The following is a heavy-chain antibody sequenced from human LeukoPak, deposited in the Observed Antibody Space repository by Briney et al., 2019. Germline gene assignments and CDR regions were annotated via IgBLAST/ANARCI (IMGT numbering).Heavy chain of an antibody. Sequence: PSETLSLTCTVSGDSISNYYWSWIRQPAGKGLEWIGRIYTSGSTNYNPSLKSRVTMSVDTSKNQFSLKLSSVTAADTAVYYCARDPGRYSSSWYYFDYWGQGTLVTVSS. D-gene: IGHD6-13*01. J-gene: IGHJ4*02. CDR1: GDSISNYY. CDR3: ARDPGRYSSSWYYFDY. CDR2: IYTSGST. V-gene: IGHV4-4*07.